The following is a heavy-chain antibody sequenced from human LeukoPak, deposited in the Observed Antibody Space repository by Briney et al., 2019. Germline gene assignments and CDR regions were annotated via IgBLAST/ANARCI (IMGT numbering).Heavy chain of an antibody. CDR2: INPSGGST. Sequence: ASVTVSCKASRYTFTSYYMHWVRRAPGQGLEWMGIINPSGGSTSYAQKFQGRVTMTRDMSTSTVYMELSSLRSEDTAVYYCARAYSGYDGDYFDYWGQGTLVTVSS. D-gene: IGHD5-12*01. V-gene: IGHV1-46*01. CDR1: RYTFTSYY. J-gene: IGHJ4*02. CDR3: ARAYSGYDGDYFDY.